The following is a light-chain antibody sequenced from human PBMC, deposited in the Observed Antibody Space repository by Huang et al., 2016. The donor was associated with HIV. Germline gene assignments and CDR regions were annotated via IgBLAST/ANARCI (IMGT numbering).Light chain of an antibody. Sequence: QLTQSPSSLSASIGDRVTIACRASHDINAYLAWYQQKPGRAPKLLIYDASTLQTWVPARFRGFGSGTAFALAIAGLQPADFAVYYCQQLSAYPLSFGPETTVD. V-gene: IGKV1-9*01. CDR2: DAS. J-gene: IGKJ3*01. CDR3: QQLSAYPLS. CDR1: HDINAY.